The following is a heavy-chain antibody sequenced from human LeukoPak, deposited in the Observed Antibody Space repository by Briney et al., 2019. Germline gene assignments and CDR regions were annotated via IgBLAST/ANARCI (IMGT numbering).Heavy chain of an antibody. CDR2: IYHSGST. J-gene: IGHJ4*02. D-gene: IGHD1-26*01. V-gene: IGHV4-4*02. CDR1: GGSISSSNW. CDR3: ARGRPYSGGYHLDY. Sequence: PSETLSLTCAVSGGSISSSNWWSWVRQPPGKGLEWIGEIYHSGSTNCNPSLKSRVTMSVDTSKNQFFLKLNSVTAADTAVYYCARGRPYSGGYHLDYWGQGTLVTVSA.